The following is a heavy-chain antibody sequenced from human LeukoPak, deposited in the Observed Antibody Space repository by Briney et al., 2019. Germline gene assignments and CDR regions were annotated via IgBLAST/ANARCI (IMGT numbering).Heavy chain of an antibody. V-gene: IGHV3-23*01. CDR1: GFTFSSYA. CDR3: ANSGSSTSGYFDY. CDR2: ISGSGGST. J-gene: IGHJ4*02. D-gene: IGHD1-26*01. Sequence: GGSLRLSCAASGFTFSSYAMSWVRQAPGKGLEWVSAISGSGGSTYYADSVKGRFTISRDNSKNTLYLQMNSLRAEDTAVYYCANSGSSTSGYFDYWGQGTLVTVSS.